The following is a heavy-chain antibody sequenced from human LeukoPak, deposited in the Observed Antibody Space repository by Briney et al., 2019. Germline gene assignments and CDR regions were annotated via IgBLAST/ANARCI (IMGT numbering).Heavy chain of an antibody. CDR1: GGSISSYY. CDR3: ARVRYYYDSSGFGLRN. CDR2: IYYSGST. D-gene: IGHD3-22*01. J-gene: IGHJ4*02. V-gene: IGHV4-59*01. Sequence: PSETLSLTCTVSGGSISSYYWSWIRQPPGEGLEWIGYIYYSGSTNYNPSLKSRVTISVDTSKNQFSPKLSSVTAADTAVYYCARVRYYYDSSGFGLRNWGQGTLVTVSS.